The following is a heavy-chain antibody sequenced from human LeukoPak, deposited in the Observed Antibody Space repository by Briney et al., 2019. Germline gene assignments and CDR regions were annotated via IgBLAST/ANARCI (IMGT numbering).Heavy chain of an antibody. CDR1: EFILSNWW. J-gene: IGHJ6*02. Sequence: GRSLRLSCAASEFILSNWWMTWVRQAQGKGLEWVASIKPDGSENYYVDSVKGRFTVSRDNARSSLYLQMNSLRAEDTAVYYCARGHYGMDVWGQGTTVTVSS. CDR3: ARGHYGMDV. CDR2: IKPDGSEN. V-gene: IGHV3-7*01.